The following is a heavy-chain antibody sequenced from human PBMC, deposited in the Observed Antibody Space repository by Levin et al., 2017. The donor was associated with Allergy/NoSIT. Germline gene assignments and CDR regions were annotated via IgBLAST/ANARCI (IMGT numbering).Heavy chain of an antibody. V-gene: IGHV4-59*08. CDR1: GGSISSYY. CDR2: IYYSGST. D-gene: IGHD5-12*01. J-gene: IGHJ4*02. Sequence: ASETLSLTCTVSGGSISSYYWSWIRQPPGKGLEWIGHIYYSGSTNYNPSLKSRVTISVDTSESQFSLKLSAVTAADTAVYYCARSGYSYDLIDYWGQGILVTVSS. CDR3: ARSGYSYDLIDY.